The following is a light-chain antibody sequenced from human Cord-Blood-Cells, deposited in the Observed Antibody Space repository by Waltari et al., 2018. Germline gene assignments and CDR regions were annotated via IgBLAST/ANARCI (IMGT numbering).Light chain of an antibody. CDR1: SSDVGSYHL. J-gene: IGLJ2*01. V-gene: IGLV2-23*02. CDR3: CSYAGSSTVV. Sequence: QSALTQPASVSGSPGPSITIPCTGTSSDVGSYHLVSWYQQHPGKAPKLMIYEVSKRPSGVSNRFSGSKSGNTASLTISGLQAEDEADYYCCSYAGSSTVVFGGGTKLTVL. CDR2: EVS.